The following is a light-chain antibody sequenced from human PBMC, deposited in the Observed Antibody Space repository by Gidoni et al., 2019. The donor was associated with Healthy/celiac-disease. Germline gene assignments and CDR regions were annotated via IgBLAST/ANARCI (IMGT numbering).Light chain of an antibody. Sequence: SDELTQPPSVAVSQGQTASITCSGDKWGEKYACWYQQQPGQSPVLVLYQDSKRPSGIPERFSGSNSGHTATLTISGTQAMDEADYYCQAWDSMTAVFGGGSKLTVL. CDR3: QAWDSMTAV. CDR2: QDS. J-gene: IGLJ2*01. V-gene: IGLV3-1*01. CDR1: KWGEKY.